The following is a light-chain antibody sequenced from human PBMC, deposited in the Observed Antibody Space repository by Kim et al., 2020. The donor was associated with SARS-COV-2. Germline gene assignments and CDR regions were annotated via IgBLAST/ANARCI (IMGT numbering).Light chain of an antibody. V-gene: IGKV1-39*01. CDR1: QSISTY. J-gene: IGKJ4*01. CDR2: AAS. Sequence: DIQMTQSPSSLAASVGDRVTIACRASQSISTYLNWYQQKPGKAPKLLIYAASRLQSGVPSRFSGSGSGTDFTLTISRLEPEDFAVYYCQQMVVHFGGGTKVDIK. CDR3: QQMVVH.